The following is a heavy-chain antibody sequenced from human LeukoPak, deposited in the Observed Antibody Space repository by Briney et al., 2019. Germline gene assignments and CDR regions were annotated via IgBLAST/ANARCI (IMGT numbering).Heavy chain of an antibody. Sequence: SETLSLTCTVSGGSISSYYWGWIRQPPGKGLEWIGSIYYSGSTYYNPSLKSRVTISVDTSKNQFSLKLSSVTAADTAVYYCARDSYCSSTSCSPIDYWGQGTLVTVSS. CDR2: IYYSGST. J-gene: IGHJ4*02. CDR3: ARDSYCSSTSCSPIDY. V-gene: IGHV4-39*07. D-gene: IGHD2-2*01. CDR1: GGSISSYY.